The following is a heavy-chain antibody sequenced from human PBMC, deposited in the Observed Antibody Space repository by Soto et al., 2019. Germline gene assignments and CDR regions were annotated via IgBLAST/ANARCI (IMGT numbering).Heavy chain of an antibody. Sequence: QVQLVQSGAEVKKPGSSVKVSCKASGGTFSSYTISWVRQAPGQGLEWMGRIIPILGIANYAQKFQGRVTLTADKSTSTAYMELSSLRSEDTAVYYCARMSYSSSPLFDYWGQGTLVTVSS. V-gene: IGHV1-69*02. CDR2: IIPILGIA. D-gene: IGHD6-13*01. CDR3: ARMSYSSSPLFDY. J-gene: IGHJ4*02. CDR1: GGTFSSYT.